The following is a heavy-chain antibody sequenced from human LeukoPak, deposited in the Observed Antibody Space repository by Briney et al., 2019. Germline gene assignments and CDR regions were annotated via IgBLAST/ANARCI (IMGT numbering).Heavy chain of an antibody. J-gene: IGHJ4*02. D-gene: IGHD4-23*01. CDR2: IYYSGST. CDR3: ARYYGGSFGYYFDY. Sequence: SETLSLTCTVSGGSISSYYWSWIRQPPGKGLEWIGYIYYSGSTYYNPSLKSRVTISVDTSKSQFSLKLSSVTAADTAVYYCARYYGGSFGYYFDYWGQGTLVTVSS. CDR1: GGSISSYY. V-gene: IGHV4-59*08.